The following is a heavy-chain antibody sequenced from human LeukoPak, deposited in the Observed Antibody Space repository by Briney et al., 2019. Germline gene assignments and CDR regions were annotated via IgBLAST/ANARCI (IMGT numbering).Heavy chain of an antibody. CDR3: AKDGARDGYNYPDY. CDR2: ISGSGDFT. V-gene: IGHV3-23*01. Sequence: GGSLRLSCAASGFTFTNYAMSWVRQAPGKGLEWVADISGSGDFTYYADSVKGRFTISRDKAKNTVYLQMSSLRAEDTAVYYCAKDGARDGYNYPDYWGQGTLVTVSS. CDR1: GFTFTNYA. J-gene: IGHJ4*02. D-gene: IGHD5-24*01.